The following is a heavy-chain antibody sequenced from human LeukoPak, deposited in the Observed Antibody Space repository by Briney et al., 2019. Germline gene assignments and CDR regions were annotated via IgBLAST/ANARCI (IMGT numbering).Heavy chain of an antibody. Sequence: ASVKVSCKASGYTFTSYGISWVRQAPGQGLEWMGWISAYNGNTNYAQKLQGRVTMTTDTSTSTAYMELRSLRSDDTAVYYCARDEWPYCSSTSCYKEGNYYYYYYMDVWGKGTTVTVSS. CDR2: ISAYNGNT. V-gene: IGHV1-18*01. CDR3: ARDEWPYCSSTSCYKEGNYYYYYYMDV. CDR1: GYTFTSYG. D-gene: IGHD2-2*02. J-gene: IGHJ6*03.